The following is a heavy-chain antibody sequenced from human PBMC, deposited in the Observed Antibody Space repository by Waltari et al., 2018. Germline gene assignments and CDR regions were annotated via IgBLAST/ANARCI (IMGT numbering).Heavy chain of an antibody. CDR2: IYYTGNT. CDR3: ARNFNVFES. V-gene: IGHV4-30-4*07. J-gene: IGHJ5*01. Sequence: QVQLKESGPGLVQPSQTLALTCTVSGGSVRIRGYSWNWLRQAPGKGLEWIGHIYYTGNTQYNSSLQSRVSVSIDTSKNQFYLALTSVTAADTAVYYCARNFNVFESWGRGILVTVSS. CDR1: GGSVRIRGYS.